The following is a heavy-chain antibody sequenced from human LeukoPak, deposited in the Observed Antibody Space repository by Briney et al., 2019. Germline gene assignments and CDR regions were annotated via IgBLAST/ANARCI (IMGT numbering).Heavy chain of an antibody. V-gene: IGHV4-59*01. CDR1: GGSLTNYY. CDR2: IYHSGIT. D-gene: IGHD3/OR15-3a*01. J-gene: IGHJ4*02. CDR3: ARIGDWGTLGPFDY. Sequence: PSETLSLTCTVSGGSLTNYYWSWIRQPPGKGLEWIAYIYHSGITNYNPSLTSRVTISVDTSKNQFSLRRRSVTAAGTAVYCCARIGDWGTLGPFDYWGQGRLVTVSS.